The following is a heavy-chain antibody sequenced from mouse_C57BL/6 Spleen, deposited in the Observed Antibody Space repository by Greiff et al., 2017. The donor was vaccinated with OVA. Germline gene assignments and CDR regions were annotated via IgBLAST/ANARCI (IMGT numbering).Heavy chain of an antibody. CDR3: TAFYYDNYPYYFDY. CDR2: LRLKSDNYAT. J-gene: IGHJ2*01. CDR1: GFTFSNYW. Sequence: EVKLVESGGGLVQPGGSMKLSCVASGFTFSNYWMNWVRQSPEKGLEWVAQLRLKSDNYATHYAESVKGKFTISRDDSKSSVYLQMNNLRAEDTGIYYCTAFYYDNYPYYFDYWGQGTTLTVSS. V-gene: IGHV6-3*01. D-gene: IGHD2-1*01.